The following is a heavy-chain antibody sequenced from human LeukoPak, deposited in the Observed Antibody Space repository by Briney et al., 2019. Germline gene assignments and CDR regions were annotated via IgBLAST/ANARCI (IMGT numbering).Heavy chain of an antibody. CDR2: ISGSGGST. J-gene: IGHJ4*02. CDR1: GFTFSSYA. CDR3: ARGSTTVTTLFDY. D-gene: IGHD4-17*01. V-gene: IGHV3-23*01. Sequence: PGGSLRLSCAASGFTFSSYAINWVRQAPGKGLEWVSGISGSGGSTYYADPVKGRFTISRDNSKNTLYLQMNSLRAEDAVLYYCARGSTTVTTLFDYWGQGTLVTVSS.